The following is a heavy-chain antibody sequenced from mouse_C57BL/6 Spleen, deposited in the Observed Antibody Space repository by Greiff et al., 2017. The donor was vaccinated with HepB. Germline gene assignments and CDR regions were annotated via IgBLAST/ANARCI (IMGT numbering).Heavy chain of an antibody. D-gene: IGHD4-1*01. CDR2: IDPSDSYT. CDR1: GYTFTSYW. CDR3: AKLGRDYYAMDY. Sequence: QVQLQQPGAELVMPGASVKLSCKASGYTFTSYWMHWVKQRPGQGLEWIGEIDPSDSYTNYNQKFKGKSTLTVDKSSSTAYMQLSSLTSEDSAVYYCAKLGRDYYAMDYWGQGPSVTVSS. V-gene: IGHV1-69*01. J-gene: IGHJ4*01.